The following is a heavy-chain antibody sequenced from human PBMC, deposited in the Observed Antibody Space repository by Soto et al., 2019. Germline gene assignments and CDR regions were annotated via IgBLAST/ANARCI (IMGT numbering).Heavy chain of an antibody. CDR1: GGSISSSNC. D-gene: IGHD4-17*01. CDR3: AKDSDYGDYSGGAFDI. CDR2: IYHSGST. V-gene: IGHV4-4*02. Sequence: KPSETLSLTCAVSGGSISSSNCWSLVRQPPGKGLEWIGEIYHSGSTNYNPSLKSRVTISVDKSKNQFSLKLSSVTAVDTAVYYCAKDSDYGDYSGGAFDIWGQGTMVTVSS. J-gene: IGHJ3*02.